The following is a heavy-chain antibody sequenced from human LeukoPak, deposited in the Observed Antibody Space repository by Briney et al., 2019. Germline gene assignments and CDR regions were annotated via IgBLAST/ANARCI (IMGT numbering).Heavy chain of an antibody. CDR1: GGSVNSYY. Sequence: PSETLSLTCSVSGGSVNSYYWSWIRQPAGKGLEWIGRFYTSGSTDYNPPLKSRLTMSVDTSKNQFSLNLSSVTAADTAVYCCARDSRDPSLWFGELLSPLDCWGQGTLVTVSS. CDR2: FYTSGST. J-gene: IGHJ4*02. V-gene: IGHV4-4*07. CDR3: ARDSRDPSLWFGELLSPLDC. D-gene: IGHD3-10*01.